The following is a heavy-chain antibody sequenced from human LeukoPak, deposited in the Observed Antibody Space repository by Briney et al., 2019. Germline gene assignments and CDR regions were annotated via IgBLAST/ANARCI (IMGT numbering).Heavy chain of an antibody. V-gene: IGHV3-21*05. Sequence: PGGSLRLSCAASGFTFSSYEMNWVRQAPGKGLEWVSYISSSSSYIYYADSVKGRFTISRDNAKNSLYLQMNSLRAEDTAVYYCARGLRFLECGPSDYWGQGTLVTVSS. D-gene: IGHD3-3*01. CDR2: ISSSSSYI. CDR1: GFTFSSYE. J-gene: IGHJ4*02. CDR3: ARGLRFLECGPSDY.